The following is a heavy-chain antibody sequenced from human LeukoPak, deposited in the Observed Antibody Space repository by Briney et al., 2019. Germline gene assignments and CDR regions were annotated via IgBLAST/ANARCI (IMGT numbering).Heavy chain of an antibody. CDR1: GGSMSSSSHY. D-gene: IGHD6-25*01. V-gene: IGHV4-39*01. CDR3: ARLAAGTWSYDY. Sequence: SETLSLTCSVSGGSMSSSSHYWGWVRQPPGKELQWIGSLYYSGRTFYTPSLESRVTMSIDTSNNQFSLRTSSVTAADTAVYYCARLAAGTWSYDYWGQGSLVTVSS. CDR2: LYYSGRT. J-gene: IGHJ4*02.